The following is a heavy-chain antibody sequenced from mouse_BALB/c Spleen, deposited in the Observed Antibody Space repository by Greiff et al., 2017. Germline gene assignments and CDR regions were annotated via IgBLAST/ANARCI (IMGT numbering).Heavy chain of an antibody. Sequence: EVQGVESGGGLVKPGGSLKLSCAASGFAFSSYDMSWVRQTPEKRLEWVAYISSGGGSTYYPDTVKGRFTISRDNAKNTLYLQMSSLKSEDTAMYYCARHNHYAMDYWGQGTSVTVSS. CDR1: GFAFSSYD. CDR3: ARHNHYAMDY. V-gene: IGHV5-12-1*01. J-gene: IGHJ4*01. CDR2: ISSGGGST.